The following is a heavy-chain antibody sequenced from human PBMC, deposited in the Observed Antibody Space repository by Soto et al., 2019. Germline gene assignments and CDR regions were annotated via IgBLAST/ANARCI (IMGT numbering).Heavy chain of an antibody. J-gene: IGHJ5*01. CDR3: ARRRVVASPYCWLDA. V-gene: IGHV5-51*01. D-gene: IGHD2-15*01. CDR1: GYSFTSDW. Sequence: GESLKISCKASGYSFTSDWIAWVRQTPGKGLEWMGIIYPRDSDTRYSPSFQGQVSISADRSTNTAYLQWSTLKASDTAMYYCARRRVVASPYCWLDAWGQGTLVTVSS. CDR2: IYPRDSDT.